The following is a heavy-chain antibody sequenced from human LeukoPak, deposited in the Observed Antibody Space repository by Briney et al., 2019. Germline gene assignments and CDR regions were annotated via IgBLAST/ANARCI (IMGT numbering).Heavy chain of an antibody. J-gene: IGHJ4*02. CDR1: GGSISSSTYY. D-gene: IGHD1-7*01. V-gene: IGHV4-39*01. Sequence: PSETLSLTCTVSGGSISSSTYYWGWIRQPPGKGLEWIGTISYSGSTSYSPSLKSRVTISVDTSKNQVSLKLSSVTAADTAVYYCARIERELFHYFDFWGQGTLVTVSS. CDR2: ISYSGST. CDR3: ARIERELFHYFDF.